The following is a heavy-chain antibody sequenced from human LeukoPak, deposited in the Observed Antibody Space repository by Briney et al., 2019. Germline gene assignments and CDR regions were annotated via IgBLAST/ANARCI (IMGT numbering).Heavy chain of an antibody. CDR1: GGSISSSSYY. CDR3: ARHYSSGWSDY. CDR2: IYYSGST. V-gene: IGHV4-39*01. Sequence: SETLSLTCTVSGGSISSSSYYWGWIRQPPGKGLEWIGSIYYSGSTYYNPSLKSRVTISVDTSKNQFSLKLSSVTVADAAVYYCARHYSSGWSDYWGQGTLVTVSS. J-gene: IGHJ4*02. D-gene: IGHD6-19*01.